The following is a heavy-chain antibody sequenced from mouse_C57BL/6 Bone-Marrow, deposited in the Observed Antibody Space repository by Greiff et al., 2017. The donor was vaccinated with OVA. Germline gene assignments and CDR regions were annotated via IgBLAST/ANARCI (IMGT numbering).Heavy chain of an antibody. CDR1: GFTFSSYA. D-gene: IGHD2-1*01. CDR3: ASDNGNYVPRFAY. V-gene: IGHV5-4*03. CDR2: ISDGGSYT. J-gene: IGHJ3*01. Sequence: EVKVVESGGGLVKPGGSLKLSCAASGFTFSSYAMSWVRQTPEKRLEWVATISDGGSYTYYPDNVKGRFTISRDNAKNNLYLQMSHLKSEDTAMYYCASDNGNYVPRFAYWGQGTLVTVSA.